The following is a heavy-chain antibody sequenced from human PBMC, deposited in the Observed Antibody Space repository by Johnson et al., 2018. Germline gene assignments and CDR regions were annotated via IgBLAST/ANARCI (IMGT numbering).Heavy chain of an antibody. D-gene: IGHD2-15*01. J-gene: IGHJ3*02. CDR2: IIPIFGTA. CDR3: ARPYCSGGSCYRDAFDI. V-gene: IGHV1-69*12. Sequence: QVQLVQSGAEVKKPGSSVKVSCKASGGTFSSYAISWVRQAPGHGLEWMGGIIPIFGTANYAQQFQGSVTITADESTSTAYMELSSLRSEDTAVYDCARPYCSGGSCYRDAFDIWGQGTMVTVSS. CDR1: GGTFSSYA.